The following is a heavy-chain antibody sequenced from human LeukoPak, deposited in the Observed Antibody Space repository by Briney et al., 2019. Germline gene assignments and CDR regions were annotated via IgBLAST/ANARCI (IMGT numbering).Heavy chain of an antibody. J-gene: IGHJ4*02. V-gene: IGHV1-18*01. CDR1: GYTFTSYG. CDR3: AREPSGRAVAGS. D-gene: IGHD6-19*01. Sequence: ASVKVSCKASGYTFTSYGISWVRQAPGQGLEWMGWISAYNGNTNYAQKLQGRVTMTTDTSTSTAHMELRSLRSDDTAVYYCAREPSGRAVAGSWGQGTLVTVSS. CDR2: ISAYNGNT.